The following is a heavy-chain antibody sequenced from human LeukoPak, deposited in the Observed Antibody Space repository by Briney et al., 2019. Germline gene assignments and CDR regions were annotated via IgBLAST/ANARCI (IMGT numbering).Heavy chain of an antibody. CDR3: ARGLTAWYYYYYMDV. CDR1: GYTFTSYD. D-gene: IGHD5-18*01. Sequence: GASVKVSCKASGYTFTSYDINWVRQATGQGLEWMGWMNPNSGNTGYAQKFQGRVTMTRNTSISTAYMELSSLRSEDTAVYYCARGLTAWYYYYYMDVWGKGTTVTVSS. J-gene: IGHJ6*03. V-gene: IGHV1-8*01. CDR2: MNPNSGNT.